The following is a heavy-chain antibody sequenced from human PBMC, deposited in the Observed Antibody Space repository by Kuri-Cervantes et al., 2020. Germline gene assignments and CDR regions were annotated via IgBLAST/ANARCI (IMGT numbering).Heavy chain of an antibody. Sequence: ETLSLTCAASGFTFSSYSMNWVRQAPGKGLEWVSYISSSSSTIYYADSVKGRFTISRDNAKNSLYLQMNSLRSEDTAVYYCAREVATTFDYWGQGTLVTVSS. CDR3: AREVATTFDY. D-gene: IGHD5-12*01. V-gene: IGHV3-48*01. J-gene: IGHJ4*02. CDR1: GFTFSSYS. CDR2: ISSSSSTI.